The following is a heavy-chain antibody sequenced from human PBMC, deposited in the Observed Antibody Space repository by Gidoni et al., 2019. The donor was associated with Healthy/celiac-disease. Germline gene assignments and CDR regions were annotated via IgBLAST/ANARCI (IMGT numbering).Heavy chain of an antibody. D-gene: IGHD4-4*01. V-gene: IGHV5-51*01. J-gene: IGHJ6*03. CDR1: GYSFPSYW. Sequence: EVQLVQSGAEVKKPGESLKISCKGSGYSFPSYWIGWVRQMPGTGLEWMGIIYPGDSDTRYSPSFQGQVTISADKSISTAYLQWSSLKASDTAMYYCARLVEGVTTLYYYYYYMDVWGKGTTVTVSS. CDR3: ARLVEGVTTLYYYYYYMDV. CDR2: IYPGDSDT.